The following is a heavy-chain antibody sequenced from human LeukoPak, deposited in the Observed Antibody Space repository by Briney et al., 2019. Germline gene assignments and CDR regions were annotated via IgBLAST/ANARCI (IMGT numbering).Heavy chain of an antibody. Sequence: GGSLRLSCAASGFTFSNYWMNWVRQAPGKGLEWVSRINSDASSTSYADSVKGRFTISRDNAKSTLYLQMNSLRAEDTAVYYCARSHWNPFDYWGQGTLVTVSS. D-gene: IGHD1-1*01. CDR1: GFTFSNYW. CDR3: ARSHWNPFDY. CDR2: INSDASST. J-gene: IGHJ4*02. V-gene: IGHV3-74*01.